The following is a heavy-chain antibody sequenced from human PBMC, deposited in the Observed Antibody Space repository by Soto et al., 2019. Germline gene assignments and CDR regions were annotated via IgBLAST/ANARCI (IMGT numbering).Heavy chain of an antibody. CDR2: ISSSSSTI. J-gene: IGHJ5*02. CDR3: ARALARQQLPDNWFDP. CDR1: GFTFSSYS. V-gene: IGHV3-48*02. Sequence: EVQLVESGGGLVQPGGSLRLSCAASGFTFSSYSMNWVRQAPGKGLEWVSYISSSSSTIYYADSVKGRFTISRDNAKNSLYLQMNSLRDEDTAVYDCARALARQQLPDNWFDPWGQGTLVTVSS. D-gene: IGHD6-13*01.